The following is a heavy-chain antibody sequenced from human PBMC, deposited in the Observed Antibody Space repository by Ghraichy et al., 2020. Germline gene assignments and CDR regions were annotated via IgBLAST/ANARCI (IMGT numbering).Heavy chain of an antibody. CDR1: GFTFRDYA. CDR3: TREFDSMTSYYSDLGY. D-gene: IGHD2-2*02. J-gene: IGHJ4*02. Sequence: GESLNISCAVSGFTFRDYAMAWVRQAPGKGLEWVSAISNNGDNTFYADAVKGRFTISRDYPTNTLFLQMSSLGVEDTAIYYCTREFDSMTSYYSDLGYWGQGTVVTVSS. CDR2: ISNNGDNT. V-gene: IGHV3-23*01.